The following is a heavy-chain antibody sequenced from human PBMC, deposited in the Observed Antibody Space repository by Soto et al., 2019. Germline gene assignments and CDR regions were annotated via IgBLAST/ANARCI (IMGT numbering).Heavy chain of an antibody. D-gene: IGHD3-3*01. CDR3: ARGASDFWNAYPEIHFFDY. J-gene: IGHJ4*02. V-gene: IGHV3-30-3*01. CDR1: GLTFTSSS. Sequence: QVQLVQSGGGVVQAGNSLRLSCTASGLTFTSSSFHWVRQAPGKGLEWVAVISENGDRQYSTESVRGRFLISRDSSKNTVYLQMNSLRPEDTGVYFCARGASDFWNAYPEIHFFDYCGQGAPVFVSS. CDR2: ISENGDRQ.